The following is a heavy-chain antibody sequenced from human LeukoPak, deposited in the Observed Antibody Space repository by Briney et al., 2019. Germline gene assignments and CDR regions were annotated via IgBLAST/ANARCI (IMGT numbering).Heavy chain of an antibody. D-gene: IGHD6-19*01. J-gene: IGHJ4*02. CDR2: VRADNGVT. Sequence: ASVKVSCKTSGYVFTTYSISWVRQAPGQGLEWVGWVRADNGVTNYAEKFQGRVTMTRDTSTATAYMELTSLRSDDTATYFCTRDPRGGWSNFDYWGQGTLVTVSS. V-gene: IGHV1-18*01. CDR1: GYVFTTYS. CDR3: TRDPRGGWSNFDY.